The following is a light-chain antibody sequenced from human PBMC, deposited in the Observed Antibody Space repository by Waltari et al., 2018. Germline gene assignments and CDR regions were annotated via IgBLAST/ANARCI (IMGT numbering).Light chain of an antibody. Sequence: VLTHSPATLPLSPAERATLSCRASQSVSSYLACYQQKPGQAPRLHLYDASNSATGVPAMFSGSGAGTDFTHTISSLDPEAFAVYYCQRRSNWAPCTFGQGTPLEIK. J-gene: IGKJ5*01. CDR2: DAS. CDR1: QSVSSY. CDR3: QRRSNWAPCT. V-gene: IGKV3-11*01.